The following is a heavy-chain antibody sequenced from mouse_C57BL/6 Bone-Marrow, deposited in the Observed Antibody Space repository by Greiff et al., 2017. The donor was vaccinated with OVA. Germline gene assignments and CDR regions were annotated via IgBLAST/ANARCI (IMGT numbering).Heavy chain of an antibody. J-gene: IGHJ4*01. V-gene: IGHV1-66*01. Sequence: VQLQESGPELVKPGASVKISCKASGYSFTSYYIHWVKQRPGQGLEWIGWIYPGSGNTKYNEKFKGQATLTADTSSSTTYMQLSSLTSEDSAVCYCARDYGSSFPPYYAMDYWGQGTSVTVSS. D-gene: IGHD1-1*01. CDR2: IYPGSGNT. CDR1: GYSFTSYY. CDR3: ARDYGSSFPPYYAMDY.